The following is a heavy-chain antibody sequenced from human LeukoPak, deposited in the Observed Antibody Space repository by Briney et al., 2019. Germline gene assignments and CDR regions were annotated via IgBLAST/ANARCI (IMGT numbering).Heavy chain of an antibody. D-gene: IGHD3-10*01. CDR2: ISSSSSTI. Sequence: GGSLRLSCAASGFTFSSYSMNWVRQAPGKGLEWVSYISSSSSTIYYADSVKGRFTISRDNAKNSLYLQMNSLRAEDTAVYYCARDAALLWFGELFPYFDYWGQGTLVTVSS. V-gene: IGHV3-48*01. J-gene: IGHJ4*02. CDR1: GFTFSSYS. CDR3: ARDAALLWFGELFPYFDY.